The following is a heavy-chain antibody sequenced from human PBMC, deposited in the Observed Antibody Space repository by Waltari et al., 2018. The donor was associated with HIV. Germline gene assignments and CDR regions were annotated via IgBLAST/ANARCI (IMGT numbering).Heavy chain of an antibody. D-gene: IGHD6-6*01. CDR1: GASIRDYY. Sequence: QVQLQESGPGQGKPSETLSLTCAVSGASIRDYYWGGIRQPPGKGLEWIGNSNYSGGTDYNSPLQSRVTMSVDTSKNQFSAKVISVTAADTAVYYCAASPIEGRRKSYFDQWGQGTLVTVSS. CDR2: SNYSGGT. J-gene: IGHJ4*02. V-gene: IGHV4-59*01. CDR3: AASPIEGRRKSYFDQ.